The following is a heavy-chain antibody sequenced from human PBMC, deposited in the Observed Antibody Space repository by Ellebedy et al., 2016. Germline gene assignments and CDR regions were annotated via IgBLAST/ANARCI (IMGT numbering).Heavy chain of an antibody. Sequence: GGSLRLXCAASGFTFSSYAMSWVRQAPGKGLEWVSAISGSGGSTYYADSVKGRFTISRDNSKNTLYLQMNSLRAEDTAVYYCAKDIVVVPAAGQHWGQGTLVTVSS. CDR2: ISGSGGST. D-gene: IGHD2-2*01. CDR1: GFTFSSYA. J-gene: IGHJ1*01. CDR3: AKDIVVVPAAGQH. V-gene: IGHV3-23*01.